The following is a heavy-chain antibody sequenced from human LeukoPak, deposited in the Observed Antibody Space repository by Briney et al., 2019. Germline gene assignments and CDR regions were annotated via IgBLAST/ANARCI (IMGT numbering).Heavy chain of an antibody. CDR1: GGPISSYY. J-gene: IGHJ6*02. Sequence: SETLSLICTVSGGPISSYYWSWIRQPPGKGLEWIGYIYYSGSTNYNPSLKSRVTISVDTSKNQFSLKLSSVTAADTAVYYCAREQRGGNSYGMDVWGQGTTVTVSS. D-gene: IGHD2-15*01. CDR3: AREQRGGNSYGMDV. CDR2: IYYSGST. V-gene: IGHV4-59*01.